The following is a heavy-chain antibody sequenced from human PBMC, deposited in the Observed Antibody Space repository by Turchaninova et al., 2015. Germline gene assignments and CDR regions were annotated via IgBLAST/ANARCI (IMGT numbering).Heavy chain of an antibody. Sequence: QITLKESGPTVVTPRQTLTLTCTFSGFSLSTTGVGVGWISQPPGKALECLALFYLDDNKNYSPTLWNRLTITKDTAKNQVVLIMTDMDSVDTAAYYCAGSVPARPVLGAIGVWGQGTMVTVSS. CDR2: FYLDDNK. CDR1: GFSLSTTGVG. V-gene: IGHV2-5*02. CDR3: AGSVPARPVLGAIGV. J-gene: IGHJ3*01. D-gene: IGHD6-6*01.